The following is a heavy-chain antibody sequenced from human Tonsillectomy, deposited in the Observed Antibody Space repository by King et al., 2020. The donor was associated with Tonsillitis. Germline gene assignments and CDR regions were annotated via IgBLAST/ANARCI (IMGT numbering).Heavy chain of an antibody. J-gene: IGHJ4*02. CDR3: ARDQRYGDSIFDY. Sequence: VQLQESGPGLVKPSQTLSLTCTVSGGSISRGGYYWTWIRPYPGKGLEWIGYISYTGGTYYNPSLRSRVTLSADTPKNQFSLKLRSVTAADTAVYYCARDQRYGDSIFDYWGQGTLVTVSS. CDR2: ISYTGGT. V-gene: IGHV4-31*03. D-gene: IGHD4-17*01. CDR1: GGSISRGGYY.